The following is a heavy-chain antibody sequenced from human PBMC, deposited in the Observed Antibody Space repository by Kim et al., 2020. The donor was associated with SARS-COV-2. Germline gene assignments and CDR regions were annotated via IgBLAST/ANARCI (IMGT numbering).Heavy chain of an antibody. J-gene: IGHJ6*02. D-gene: IGHD4-17*01. CDR1: GFTFSSYA. V-gene: IGHV3-23*01. CDR3: AKDGKTVRGYYYYGMDV. Sequence: GGSLRLSCAASGFTFSSYAMSWVRQAPGKGLEWVSAISGSGGSTYYADSVKGRFTISRDNSKNTLYLQMNSLRAEDTAVYYCAKDGKTVRGYYYYGMDVWGQGTTVTVSS. CDR2: ISGSGGST.